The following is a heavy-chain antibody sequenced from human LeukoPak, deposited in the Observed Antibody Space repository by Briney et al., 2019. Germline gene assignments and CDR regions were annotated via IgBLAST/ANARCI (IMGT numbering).Heavy chain of an antibody. V-gene: IGHV3-21*01. J-gene: IGHJ3*02. CDR1: GFTFSSYS. D-gene: IGHD3-10*01. CDR3: ARSRLYYYGSGSHDAFDI. CDR2: ISSSSSYI. Sequence: GGSLRLSCAASGFTFSSYSMNWVRQAPGKGLEWVSSISSSSSYIYYADSVKGRFTISRDNAKNSLYLQMNSLRAEDTAVYYCARSRLYYYGSGSHDAFDIWGQGTMVTVYS.